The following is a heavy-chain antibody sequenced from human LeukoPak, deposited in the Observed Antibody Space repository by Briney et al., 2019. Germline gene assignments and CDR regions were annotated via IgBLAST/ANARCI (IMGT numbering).Heavy chain of an antibody. CDR2: INHSGST. V-gene: IGHV4-34*01. D-gene: IGHD3-16*02. CDR1: GGSFSGYY. CDR3: ARDAASYYDYVWGSYRQYLGYYYGMDV. J-gene: IGHJ6*02. Sequence: PSDLSLTCAVYGGSFSGYYWSWIRQPPGKGLEWIGEINHSGSTNYNPSLKSRVTISVDTSKNQFSLKLSSVTAADTAVYYCARDAASYYDYVWGSYRQYLGYYYGMDVWGQGTTVTVSS.